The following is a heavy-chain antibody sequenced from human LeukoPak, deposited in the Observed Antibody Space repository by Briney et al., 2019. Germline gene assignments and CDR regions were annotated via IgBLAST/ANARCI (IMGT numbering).Heavy chain of an antibody. V-gene: IGHV3-7*01. D-gene: IGHD2-2*02. Sequence: GGSLRLSCAASGFIFSSYWRSWVRQAPGKGLEWVANIKQDGSEKYYVDSVEGRFTISRDNAKNSLYLQMNSLRAEDTAVYYCARDLGVVVPADIRSWFDPWGQGTLVTVSS. J-gene: IGHJ5*02. CDR2: IKQDGSEK. CDR3: ARDLGVVVPADIRSWFDP. CDR1: GFIFSSYW.